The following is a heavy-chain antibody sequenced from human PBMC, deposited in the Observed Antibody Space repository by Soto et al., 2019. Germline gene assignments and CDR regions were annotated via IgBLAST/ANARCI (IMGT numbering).Heavy chain of an antibody. Sequence: PGGSLRLSCAASGFTFSSYGMHWVRQAPGKGLEWVAVIWYDGSNKYYADSVKGRFTISRDNSKNTLYLQMNSLRAEDTAVYYCARDIVVVPAAIEGGPFDYWGQGTLVTVSS. D-gene: IGHD2-2*01. CDR3: ARDIVVVPAAIEGGPFDY. J-gene: IGHJ4*02. V-gene: IGHV3-33*01. CDR1: GFTFSSYG. CDR2: IWYDGSNK.